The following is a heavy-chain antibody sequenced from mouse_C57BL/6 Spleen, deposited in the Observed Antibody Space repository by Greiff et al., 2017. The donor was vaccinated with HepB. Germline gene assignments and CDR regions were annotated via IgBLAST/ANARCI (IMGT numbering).Heavy chain of an antibody. Sequence: EVHLVESGGGLVKPGGSLKLSCAASGFTFSSYAMSWVRQTPEKRLEWVATISDGGSYTYYPDNVKGRFTISRDNAKNNLYLQMSHLKSEDTAMYYCARDPYYYGSSPNYDYWGQGTSVTVSS. J-gene: IGHJ4*01. V-gene: IGHV5-4*01. CDR1: GFTFSSYA. D-gene: IGHD1-1*01. CDR3: ARDPYYYGSSPNYDY. CDR2: ISDGGSYT.